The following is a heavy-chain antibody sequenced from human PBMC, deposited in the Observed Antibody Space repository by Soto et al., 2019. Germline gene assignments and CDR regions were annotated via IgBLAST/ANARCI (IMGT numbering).Heavy chain of an antibody. CDR1: GYILTGYS. Sequence: QVYLVQSGAEVRRPGASVKVSCTAFGYILTGYSLHWVRQAPGQGLEWMVWIDPNSGATNSAERFQGRVSITRDTSISAAYLELSSLRSDDTAVYYCARGYGSSPNMELRFGMDVWGQGTTISVSS. CDR2: IDPNSGAT. J-gene: IGHJ6*02. CDR3: ARGYGSSPNMELRFGMDV. D-gene: IGHD5-18*01. V-gene: IGHV1-2*02.